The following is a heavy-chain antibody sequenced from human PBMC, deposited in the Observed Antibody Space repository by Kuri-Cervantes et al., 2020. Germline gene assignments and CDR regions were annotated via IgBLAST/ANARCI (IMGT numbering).Heavy chain of an antibody. CDR1: GFTFSDYY. V-gene: IGHV3-11*01. CDR2: ISSSSSTI. Sequence: GESLKISCAASGFTFSDYYMSWIRQAPGKGLEWVSYISSSSSTIYYADSVKGRFTISRDNSKNTLYLQMNSLRAEDTAVYYCAKGVGYCSGGSCWNWFDPWGQGTLVTVSS. J-gene: IGHJ5*02. D-gene: IGHD2-15*01. CDR3: AKGVGYCSGGSCWNWFDP.